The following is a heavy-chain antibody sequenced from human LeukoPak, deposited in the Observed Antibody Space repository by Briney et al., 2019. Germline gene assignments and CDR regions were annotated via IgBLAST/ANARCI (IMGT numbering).Heavy chain of an antibody. CDR1: GFTFDDYG. D-gene: IGHD5-24*01. CDR3: ARGLFEMNTIRPFPFDL. CDR2: INWNGGST. V-gene: IGHV3-20*04. J-gene: IGHJ4*02. Sequence: PGGSLRLSCAASGFTFDDYGMSWVRQAPGKGLEWVSGINWNGGSTGYADSVKGRFTISRDNAKNSLYLQMNSLRAEDTALYYCARGLFEMNTIRPFPFDLWGQGTLVTVSS.